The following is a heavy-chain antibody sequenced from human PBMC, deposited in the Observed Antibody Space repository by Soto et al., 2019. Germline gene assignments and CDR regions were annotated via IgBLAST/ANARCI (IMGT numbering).Heavy chain of an antibody. D-gene: IGHD3-10*01. CDR2: IIPILGIA. CDR3: ARFRGSYGMDV. Sequence: QVQLVQSGAEVKKPGSSVKVSCKASGGTFSSYTISWVRQAPGQGLEWMGRIIPILGIANYAQKFQGRVTINADTSTSTADMDLSSLRSEDTAMYYCARFRGSYGMDVWGQGTTVTVSS. V-gene: IGHV1-69*02. CDR1: GGTFSSYT. J-gene: IGHJ6*02.